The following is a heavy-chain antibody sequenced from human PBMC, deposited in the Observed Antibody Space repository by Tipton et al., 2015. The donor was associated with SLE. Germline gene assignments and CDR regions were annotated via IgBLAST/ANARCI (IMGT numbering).Heavy chain of an antibody. CDR2: IMWNGGST. D-gene: IGHD6-6*01. Sequence: SLRLSCAASGFTFDDFGMSWVRQAPGKGLEWLCGIMWNGGSTSYADSVKGRFTISRDDSKNMLDLEMNSLRVDDTAVYYCVARVDWYFDLWGRGTLVTVSS. CDR1: GFTFDDFG. CDR3: VARVDWYFDL. V-gene: IGHV3-20*04. J-gene: IGHJ2*01.